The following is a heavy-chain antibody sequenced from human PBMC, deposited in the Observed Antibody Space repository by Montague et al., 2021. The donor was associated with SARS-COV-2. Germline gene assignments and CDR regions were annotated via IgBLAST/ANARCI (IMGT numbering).Heavy chain of an antibody. Sequence: SETLSLTCTVSGGSISSSSYYWGWIRQPPGKGLEWIGSIYYSGSTYYNPSLKSRVTISVDTSKNQFSLKLSSVTAAATAVYYCGSQGSSSSCYGGYYYGMDVWGQGTTVTVSS. CDR1: GGSISSSSYY. V-gene: IGHV4-39*01. CDR2: IYYSGST. D-gene: IGHD6-13*01. CDR3: GSQGSSSSCYGGYYYGMDV. J-gene: IGHJ6*02.